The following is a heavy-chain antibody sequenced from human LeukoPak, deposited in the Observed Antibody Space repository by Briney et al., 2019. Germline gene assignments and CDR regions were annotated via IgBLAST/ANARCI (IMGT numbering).Heavy chain of an antibody. CDR3: TREQDREASATVVGDY. CDR1: GFTFSRFE. Sequence: GGSLRLSCVASGFTFSRFEMNWVRQAPGKGVEWISHISTGTYIAYTDSVKGRFTISRDNAKNSLFLQMNSLRAEDTAVYYCTREQDREASATVVGDYWGQGTLVTVSS. V-gene: IGHV3-48*03. D-gene: IGHD4-23*01. J-gene: IGHJ4*02. CDR2: ISTGTYI.